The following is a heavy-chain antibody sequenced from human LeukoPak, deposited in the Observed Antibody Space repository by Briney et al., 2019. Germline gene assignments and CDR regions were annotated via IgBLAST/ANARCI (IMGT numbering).Heavy chain of an antibody. CDR1: GGSISSGDYY. J-gene: IGHJ4*02. Sequence: SQTLSLTCTVSGGSISSGDYYWSCIRQPPGKGLVWVGYSYCSGSTYYNPALKRLVTISVDTSKNQFSLKLSSVTAADTAVYYCARAPYEGYDSSGYYFDYWGQGTLVTVSS. CDR3: ARAPYEGYDSSGYYFDY. V-gene: IGHV4-30-4*01. D-gene: IGHD3-22*01. CDR2: SYCSGST.